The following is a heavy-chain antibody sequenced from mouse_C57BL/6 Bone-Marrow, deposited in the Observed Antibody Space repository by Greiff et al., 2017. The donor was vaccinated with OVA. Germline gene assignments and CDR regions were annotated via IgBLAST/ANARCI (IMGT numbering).Heavy chain of an antibody. CDR3: ARSDGAYYYAMDD. J-gene: IGHJ4*01. CDR2: ISSGGSYT. Sequence: EVMLVESGGDLVKPGGSLKLSCAASGFTFSSYGMSWVRQTPDKRLEWVATISSGGSYTYYPDSVKGRFTISRDNAKNTLYLQMSSLKSEDTAMYYCARSDGAYYYAMDDWGQGTSVTVSS. CDR1: GFTFSSYG. V-gene: IGHV5-6*02. D-gene: IGHD2-3*01.